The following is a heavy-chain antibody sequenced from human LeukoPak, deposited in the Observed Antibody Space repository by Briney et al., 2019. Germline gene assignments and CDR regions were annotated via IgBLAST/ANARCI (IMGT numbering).Heavy chain of an antibody. Sequence: GGSLRLSCAASGFTFSDYNMNWVRQAPGNGLEWVSYITNGGSTIHHADSVKGRFTISRDNAKKTLYLQMNSLRAEDTAVYYCARSIGLTGGGVDVWGQGTTVTVSS. CDR2: ITNGGSTI. D-gene: IGHD3-9*01. CDR3: ARSIGLTGGGVDV. CDR1: GFTFSDYN. V-gene: IGHV3-11*01. J-gene: IGHJ6*02.